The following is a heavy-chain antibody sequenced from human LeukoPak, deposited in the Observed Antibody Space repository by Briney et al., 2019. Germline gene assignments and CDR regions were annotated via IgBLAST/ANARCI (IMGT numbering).Heavy chain of an antibody. J-gene: IGHJ4*02. CDR1: GYSISSGYY. Sequence: SETLSLTCAVSGYSISSGYYWGWIRQPPGKGLEWIGSIYHSGSTHYNPSLKSRVTVSVDTSKNQFSLKLSSVTAADTAAYYCARGDYYDNSATDYWGQGTLVTVSS. CDR3: ARGDYYDNSATDY. D-gene: IGHD3-22*01. V-gene: IGHV4-38-2*01. CDR2: IYHSGST.